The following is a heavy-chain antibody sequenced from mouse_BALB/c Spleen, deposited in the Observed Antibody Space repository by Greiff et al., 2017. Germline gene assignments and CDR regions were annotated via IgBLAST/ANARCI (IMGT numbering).Heavy chain of an antibody. CDR3: ARQGGSRRRAMDY. Sequence: EVQLVESGGGLVQPGGSLKLSCAASGFTFSSYTMSWVRQTPEKRLEWVAYISNGGGSTYYPDTVKGRFTISRDNAKNTLYLQMSSLKSEDTAMYYCARQGGSRRRAMDYWGQGTSVTVSS. J-gene: IGHJ4*01. V-gene: IGHV5-12-2*01. CDR1: GFTFSSYT. CDR2: ISNGGGST.